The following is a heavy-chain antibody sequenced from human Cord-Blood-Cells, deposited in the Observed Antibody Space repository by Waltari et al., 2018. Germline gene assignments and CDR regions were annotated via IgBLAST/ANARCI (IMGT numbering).Heavy chain of an antibody. CDR3: ARGPPYSSSSDVYFQH. CDR2: ILPNFGTA. D-gene: IGHD6-6*01. J-gene: IGHJ1*01. V-gene: IGHV1-69*01. Sequence: QVQLVKSGAEVKKPGSSVKVSCKASDGTFSSYAISWVRQAPGQGLGWMGGILPNFGTANCAQKFHGRVTITADESTSTAYMELSSLRSEDTAVYYCARGPPYSSSSDVYFQHWGQGTLVTVSS. CDR1: DGTFSSYA.